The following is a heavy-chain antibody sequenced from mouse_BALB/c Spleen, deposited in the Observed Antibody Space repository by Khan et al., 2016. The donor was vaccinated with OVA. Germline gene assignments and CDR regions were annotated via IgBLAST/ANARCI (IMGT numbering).Heavy chain of an antibody. CDR2: INSDGYYT. V-gene: IGHV5-6*01. CDR1: GFTFSAYG. Sequence: VELVESGGDLVRPGGSLKLSCAASGFTFSAYGMSWVRQSPDKRLEWVATINSDGYYTYYTDSLKGRFIISRDNAKNTLYLQMRSLKSEDTAMYYCASHLSGSFAYWGQGTLVTVSA. J-gene: IGHJ3*01. D-gene: IGHD1-3*01. CDR3: ASHLSGSFAY.